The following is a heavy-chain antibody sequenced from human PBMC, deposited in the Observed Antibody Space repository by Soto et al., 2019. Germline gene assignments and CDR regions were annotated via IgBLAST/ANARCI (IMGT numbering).Heavy chain of an antibody. D-gene: IGHD6-6*01. CDR3: GGVAARPGYYGMDV. Sequence: QVQLQVSGPGLVKPSETLSLTCTVSGGSVNSSSYYWSWIRQPPGKGLEWIGYISYSGSTNYNPSLKSRVTIPVDTSNNQFYLEVNSVTAADTAVYYCGGVAARPGYYGMDVWGQGTTVTVSS. CDR1: GGSVNSSSYY. V-gene: IGHV4-61*01. CDR2: ISYSGST. J-gene: IGHJ6*02.